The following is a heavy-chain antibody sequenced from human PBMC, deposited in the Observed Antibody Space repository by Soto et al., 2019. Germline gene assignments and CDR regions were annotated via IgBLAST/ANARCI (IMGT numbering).Heavy chain of an antibody. D-gene: IGHD2-2*01. CDR1: GGTFSRYT. V-gene: IGHV1-69*02. CDR3: ARSGLGYCSSTSCYALTPFDP. J-gene: IGHJ5*02. CDR2: IIPILGIA. Sequence: GASVKVSCKASGGTFSRYTISWVGQAPGQGLEWMGRIIPILGIANYAQKFQGRVTITADKSTSTAYMELSSLRSEDTAVYYCARSGLGYCSSTSCYALTPFDPWGQGTLVTVSS.